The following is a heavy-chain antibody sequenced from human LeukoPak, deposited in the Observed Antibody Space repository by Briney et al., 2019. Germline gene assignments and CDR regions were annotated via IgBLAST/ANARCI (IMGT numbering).Heavy chain of an antibody. Sequence: SETLSLTCTVSGYSITSSYYWAWIRQPPGKGLEWIASISHSGTTYYNPSLKSRVTMSVDTSKNQFSLRLSSVTAADTAVYYCARGSTYYDFWSGYLETIYYFDYWGQGTLVTVSS. CDR2: ISHSGTT. V-gene: IGHV4-38-2*02. D-gene: IGHD3-3*01. J-gene: IGHJ4*02. CDR1: GYSITSSYY. CDR3: ARGSTYYDFWSGYLETIYYFDY.